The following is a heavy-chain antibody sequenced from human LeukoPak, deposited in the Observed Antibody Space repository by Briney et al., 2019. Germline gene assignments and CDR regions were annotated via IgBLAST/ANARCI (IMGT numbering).Heavy chain of an antibody. CDR2: INHSGST. CDR3: ARGPSKLRYFDWSYYMDV. CDR1: GGSFSGYY. J-gene: IGHJ6*03. D-gene: IGHD3-9*01. V-gene: IGHV4-34*01. Sequence: SETLSLTCAVYGGSFSGYYWSWIRQPPGKGLEWIGEINHSGSTNYNPSLKSRVTISVDTSKNQFSLKLSSVTAADTAVYYCARGPSKLRYFDWSYYMDVWGKGTTVTVSS.